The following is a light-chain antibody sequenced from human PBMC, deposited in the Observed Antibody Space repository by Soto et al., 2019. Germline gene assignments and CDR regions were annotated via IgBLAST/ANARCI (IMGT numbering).Light chain of an antibody. J-gene: IGKJ5*01. Sequence: IVLTPSPATLSLSPGDRATLSCRASQSVRTSLAWYQHKPGQAPRLVIYDASLRANGVPARFGGSGSGTDFTLTINSLEPEDFAVYYCQQRNVWPPITFGQGTRLE. CDR2: DAS. CDR1: QSVRTS. V-gene: IGKV3-11*01. CDR3: QQRNVWPPIT.